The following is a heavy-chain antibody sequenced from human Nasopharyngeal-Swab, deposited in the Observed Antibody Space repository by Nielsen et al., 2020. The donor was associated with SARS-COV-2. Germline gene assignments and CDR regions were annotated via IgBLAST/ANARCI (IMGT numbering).Heavy chain of an antibody. Sequence: GESLKISCAASGFTFSSYSMNWVRQAPGKGLEWVSSISSSSSYIYYADSVKGRFTISRDNAKNSLYLQMNSLRAEDTAVYYCARLAQDDNWNYFPNRWFDPWGQGTLVTVSS. CDR2: ISSSSSYI. CDR1: GFTFSSYS. D-gene: IGHD1-7*01. V-gene: IGHV3-21*01. J-gene: IGHJ5*02. CDR3: ARLAQDDNWNYFPNRWFDP.